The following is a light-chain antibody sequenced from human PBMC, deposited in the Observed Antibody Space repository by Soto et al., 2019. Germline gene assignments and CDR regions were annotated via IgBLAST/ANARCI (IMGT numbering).Light chain of an antibody. V-gene: IGLV2-14*01. CDR1: SSDVGGYNY. CDR3: SSYTSSSPP. Sequence: QSALTQPASVSGSPGQSITISCTGTSSDVGGYNYVSWYQQHPGKAPKLMLYDVSNRPSGVSNRFSGSKSGNTASLTISGLQAEDEADYYCSSYTSSSPPFGTGTKLTVL. CDR2: DVS. J-gene: IGLJ1*01.